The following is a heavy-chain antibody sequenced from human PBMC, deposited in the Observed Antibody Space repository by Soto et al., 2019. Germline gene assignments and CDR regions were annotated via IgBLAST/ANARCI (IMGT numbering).Heavy chain of an antibody. J-gene: IGHJ4*02. V-gene: IGHV4-61*01. Sequence: QVQLQESGPGLVKPSETLSLTCTVSGASARSGSYYWSWVRQPPGRGLEWIGYIYDTGTTNYNPSLKSRVTMSVDTSKNQFSLKLNSLTAADTAVYYCARVEDYGDYFDYWGQGTLVTVSS. CDR3: ARVEDYGDYFDY. CDR2: IYDTGTT. D-gene: IGHD4-17*01. CDR1: GASARSGSYY.